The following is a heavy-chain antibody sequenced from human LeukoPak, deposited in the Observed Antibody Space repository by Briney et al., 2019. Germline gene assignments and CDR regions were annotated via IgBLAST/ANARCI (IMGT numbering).Heavy chain of an antibody. D-gene: IGHD3-22*01. J-gene: IGHJ3*02. Sequence: SETLSLTCAVSGGSISSGGYSWSWIRQPPGKGLEWIGYIYHSGSTYYNPSLKSRVTISVDRSKNQFSLRLSSVTAADTAVYYWARIDSSGDDAFDIWGQGTMVTVSS. V-gene: IGHV4-30-2*01. CDR2: IYHSGST. CDR1: GGSISSGGYS. CDR3: ARIDSSGDDAFDI.